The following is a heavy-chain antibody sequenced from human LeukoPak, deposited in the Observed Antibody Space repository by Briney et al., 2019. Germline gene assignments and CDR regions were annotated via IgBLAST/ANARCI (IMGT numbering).Heavy chain of an antibody. CDR1: GFTFSSYW. D-gene: IGHD1-26*01. CDR2: IYNDGSST. J-gene: IGHJ3*02. CDR3: ARVRVGSGSSHAADAFDI. Sequence: GGSLRLSCAASGFTFSSYWMHWVRQAPGKGLVWVSRIYNDGSSTSYADSVKGRFTISRDNAKSTLYLQMNSLRAEDTAVYYCARVRVGSGSSHAADAFDIWGQGTMVTVSS. V-gene: IGHV3-74*01.